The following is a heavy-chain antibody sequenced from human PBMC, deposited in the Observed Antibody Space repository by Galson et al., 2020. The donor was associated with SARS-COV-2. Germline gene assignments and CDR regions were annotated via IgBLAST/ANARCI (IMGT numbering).Heavy chain of an antibody. CDR3: TRARSPSHNWFDP. CDR1: GGSIGSNY. Sequence: ETSETLSLTCTVSGGSIGSNYWSWIRQPPGKGLEWIGYIYYTGSTNYNSSLKSRVTISVDTSNKHFSLKLTSVTAADTAVYFCTRARSPSHNWFDPWGQGTLVTVSS. J-gene: IGHJ5*02. CDR2: IYYTGST. V-gene: IGHV4-59*01.